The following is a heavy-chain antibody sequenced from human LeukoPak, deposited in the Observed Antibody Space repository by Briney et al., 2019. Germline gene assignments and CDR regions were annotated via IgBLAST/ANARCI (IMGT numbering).Heavy chain of an antibody. V-gene: IGHV4-39*01. Sequence: SETLSLTCTVSGGSISSSSYYWGWIRQPPGKGLEWIGSIYYSGSTYYNPSLKSRVTISVDTSKNQFSLKLSSVTAADTAVYYCARRGLTTSGAFDIWGRGTMVTVSS. D-gene: IGHD1-1*01. CDR2: IYYSGST. J-gene: IGHJ3*02. CDR1: GGSISSSSYY. CDR3: ARRGLTTSGAFDI.